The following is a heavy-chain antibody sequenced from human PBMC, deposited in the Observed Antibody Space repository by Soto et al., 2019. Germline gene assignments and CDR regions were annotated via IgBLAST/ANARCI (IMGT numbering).Heavy chain of an antibody. CDR3: AHRWETTVTNPFDY. D-gene: IGHD4-17*01. J-gene: IGHJ4*02. CDR1: GFSLSTSGVG. V-gene: IGHV2-5*02. CDR2: IYWDDDK. Sequence: QITLKESGPTLVKPTQTLTLTCTFSGFSLSTSGVGVGWIRQPPGKALEWLALIYWDDDKRYSPSLKSRLTIAKDTSKNQVVLTLTNMDPVDTATYYCAHRWETTVTNPFDYWGQGTLVTVSS.